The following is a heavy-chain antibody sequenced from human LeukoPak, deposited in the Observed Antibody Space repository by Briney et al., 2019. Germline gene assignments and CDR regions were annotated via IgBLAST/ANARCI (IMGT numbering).Heavy chain of an antibody. CDR2: IIPIFGTA. V-gene: IGHV1-69*06. CDR3: ARDRTIDDILTLDY. D-gene: IGHD3-9*01. CDR1: GGTFSSYA. J-gene: IGHJ4*02. Sequence: SVKVSCKASGGTFSSYAISWVRQPPGQGLEWMGGIIPIFGTANYAQKFQGRVTITADKSTSTAYMELSSLRSEDTAVYYCARDRTIDDILTLDYWGQGTLVTVSS.